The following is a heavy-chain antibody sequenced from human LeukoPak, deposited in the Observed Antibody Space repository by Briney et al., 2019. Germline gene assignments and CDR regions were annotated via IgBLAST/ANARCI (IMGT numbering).Heavy chain of an antibody. D-gene: IGHD3-16*01. CDR1: GFTFSSYG. CDR3: AKDRGLGESWYYFDC. V-gene: IGHV3-30*18. CDR2: ISYDGNNK. Sequence: GRSLRLSCAASGFTFSSYGMHWVRQAPGKGLEWVAIISYDGNNKYYAESVKGRYAISRDNSKDTLYLQMNSVRAEDTAVYYCAKDRGLGESWYYFDCWGQGNLVTVSS. J-gene: IGHJ4*02.